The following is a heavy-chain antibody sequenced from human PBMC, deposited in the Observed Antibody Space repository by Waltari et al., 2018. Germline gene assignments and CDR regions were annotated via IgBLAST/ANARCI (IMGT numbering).Heavy chain of an antibody. CDR2: IDPEDGET. CDR1: GYTFIAYF. J-gene: IGHJ4*02. D-gene: IGHD3-10*01. Sequence: EVQLVHSGAEVQKPGATVKISCKASGYTFIAYFMHWVLQATGKGLEWVGRIDPEDGETVYAEKFQGRVTITADTSTDTSYLELSSLRSDDTAVYYCAPLPGGSGQTFDYWGQGTLLTVSS. V-gene: IGHV1-69-2*01. CDR3: APLPGGSGQTFDY.